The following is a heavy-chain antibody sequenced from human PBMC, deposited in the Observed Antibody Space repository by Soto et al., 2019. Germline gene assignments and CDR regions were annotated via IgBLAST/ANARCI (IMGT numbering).Heavy chain of an antibody. V-gene: IGHV1-69*13. CDR1: RVAFSKFI. J-gene: IGHJ6*02. CDR2: IIPIFGTA. CDR3: AKVRYSSPMGYYYGMDV. Sequence: SGKVSCKASRVAFSKFIVTWVRQAPGLGLEWVGGIIPIFGTANYAQKFQGRVTITADESTSTSYMEVNNLGSEDTAVYYCAKVRYSSPMGYYYGMDVWGQGTTVTVSS. D-gene: IGHD6-19*01.